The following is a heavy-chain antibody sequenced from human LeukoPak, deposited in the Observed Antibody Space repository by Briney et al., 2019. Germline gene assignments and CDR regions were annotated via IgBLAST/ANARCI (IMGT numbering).Heavy chain of an antibody. CDR3: ARGDGDGLVGDQNFDY. V-gene: IGHV1-18*01. CDR1: GYTFTSYG. J-gene: IGHJ4*02. CDR2: ISAYNGNT. D-gene: IGHD2-15*01. Sequence: ASVKVSCKASGYTFTSYGISWVRQAPGQGLEWMGWISAYNGNTNYAQKLQGRVTMTTDTSTSTAYMELRSLRSDDTAVYYCARGDGDGLVGDQNFDYWGQGTLVTVSS.